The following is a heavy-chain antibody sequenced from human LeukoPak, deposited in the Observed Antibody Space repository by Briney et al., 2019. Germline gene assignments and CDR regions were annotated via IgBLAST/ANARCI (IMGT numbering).Heavy chain of an antibody. Sequence: GGSLRLSCVASGFTLRSHWMHWVRQAPGKGLMWVSRINSDGSSTDYADSVKGRFSISRDNAKNTLFLRMSSLRGEDTAAYYCVGNSEEYVRGSYRYADAFDIWGQGTMVTVTS. CDR3: VGNSEEYVRGSYRYADAFDI. CDR2: INSDGSST. J-gene: IGHJ3*02. V-gene: IGHV3-74*01. D-gene: IGHD3-16*02. CDR1: GFTLRSHW.